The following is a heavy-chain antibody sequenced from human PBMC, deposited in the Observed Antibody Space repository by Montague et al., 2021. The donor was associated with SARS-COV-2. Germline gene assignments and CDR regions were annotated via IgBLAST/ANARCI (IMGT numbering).Heavy chain of an antibody. D-gene: IGHD3-3*01. CDR2: IRSKAYGGTT. CDR1: GFTFGDYA. J-gene: IGHJ4*02. CDR3: TRDDFWSGYAGF. V-gene: IGHV3-49*04. Sequence: SLRLSCAASGFTFGDYAMSWVRQAPGKGLEWVGFIRSKAYGGTTEYAASVKGRFTISRDDSKSIAYLQMNGLKTEDTAVYYCTRDDFWSGYAGFWGQGTLVTVSS.